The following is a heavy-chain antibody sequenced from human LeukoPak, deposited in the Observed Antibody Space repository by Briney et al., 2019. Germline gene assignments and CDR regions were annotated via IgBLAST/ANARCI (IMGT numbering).Heavy chain of an antibody. Sequence: QSGGSLRLSCAASGFTFSSYGMHWVRQAPGKGLEWVAVIWYDGSNKYYAGSVKGRFTISRDNSKNTLYLQMNSLRAEDTAVYYCARQSNSYGYYNWGQGTLVTVSS. CDR2: IWYDGSNK. CDR3: ARQSNSYGYYN. D-gene: IGHD5-18*01. CDR1: GFTFSSYG. J-gene: IGHJ4*02. V-gene: IGHV3-33*01.